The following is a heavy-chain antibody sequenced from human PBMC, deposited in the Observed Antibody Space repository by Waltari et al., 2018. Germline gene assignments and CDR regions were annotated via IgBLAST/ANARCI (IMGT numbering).Heavy chain of an antibody. D-gene: IGHD5-12*01. Sequence: QVQLVESGGGVVQPGRYLRLSCAASGFTFSSDALQWVRQAPGKGLEWVAVISYDGSNKYYADSVKGRFTISRDNSKNTLYLQMNSLRAEDTAVYYCARSRRDGYRDYYYYGMDVWGQGTTVTVSS. V-gene: IGHV3-30*01. CDR2: ISYDGSNK. CDR3: ARSRRDGYRDYYYYGMDV. J-gene: IGHJ6*02. CDR1: GFTFSSDA.